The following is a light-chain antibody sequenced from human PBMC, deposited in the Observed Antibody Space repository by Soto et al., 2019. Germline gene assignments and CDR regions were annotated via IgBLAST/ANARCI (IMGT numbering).Light chain of an antibody. J-gene: IGKJ5*01. V-gene: IGKV1-9*01. Sequence: DIRLTQSPSFLSASVGDRVTITCRASQGISSHLAWYQQQPGKAPKLLIYVASTLQSGVPSRFSGSGSGTEFTLTISGLQPEDSASYYCQQLNSYPITFGQGTRLEIK. CDR1: QGISSH. CDR3: QQLNSYPIT. CDR2: VAS.